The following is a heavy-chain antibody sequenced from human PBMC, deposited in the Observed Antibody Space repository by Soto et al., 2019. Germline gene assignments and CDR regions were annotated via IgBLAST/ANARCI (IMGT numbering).Heavy chain of an antibody. Sequence: GGSLRLSCAASGFKFSNYAMSWVRQAPGKGLEWVSLISATGGGTYYADSVKGRFTISRDNSHNTLYLQVHSLTAEDTAVYYCAKGRRAGGNSAFYFDFWGQGAQVTVSS. V-gene: IGHV3-23*01. CDR3: AKGRRAGGNSAFYFDF. D-gene: IGHD3-16*01. CDR1: GFKFSNYA. J-gene: IGHJ4*02. CDR2: ISATGGGT.